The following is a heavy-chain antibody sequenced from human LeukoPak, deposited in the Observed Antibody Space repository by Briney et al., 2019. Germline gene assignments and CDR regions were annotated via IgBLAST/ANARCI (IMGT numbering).Heavy chain of an antibody. CDR2: ISDSGGYT. CDR3: AKVLVRGVIMYYFDY. D-gene: IGHD3-10*01. CDR1: GLTFRTYA. Sequence: GGSLRLSCAASGLTFRTYAMSWVRQAPGKGLEWVSSISDSGGYTFYADSVKGRFTISRDNSKNTLYLQMNSLRAEDTAVYYCAKVLVRGVIMYYFDYWGQGTLVTVSS. V-gene: IGHV3-23*01. J-gene: IGHJ4*02.